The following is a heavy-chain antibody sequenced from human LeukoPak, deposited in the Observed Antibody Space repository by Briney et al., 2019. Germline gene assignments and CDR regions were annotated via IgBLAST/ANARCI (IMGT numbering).Heavy chain of an antibody. CDR3: TRLKDTAMVNRYYYYYYGMDV. V-gene: IGHV3-73*01. Sequence: PGGSLRLSCAASGFTFSGSAMHWVRQASGKELEWVGRIRSKANSYATAYAASVKGRFTISRDDSKNTAYLQMNSLKTEDTAVYYCTRLKDTAMVNRYYYYYYGMDVWGQGSTVTVSS. CDR1: GFTFSGSA. J-gene: IGHJ6*02. D-gene: IGHD5-18*01. CDR2: IRSKANSYAT.